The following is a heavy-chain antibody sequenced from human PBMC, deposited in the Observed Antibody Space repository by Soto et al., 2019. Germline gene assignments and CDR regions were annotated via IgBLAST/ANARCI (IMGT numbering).Heavy chain of an antibody. CDR3: RRSSRYSTDV. CDR2: IYSTGNT. CDR1: SGSISSTIYS. D-gene: IGHD6-13*01. Sequence: SEMLSLTCTVSSGSISSTIYSWDWIRQPPGKGLEWIGSIYSTGNTYYNPSLNSQVTISVDTSKNQFSLNVISVTAADTAVYYCRRSSRYSTDVWGQGTTVTVSS. J-gene: IGHJ6*02. V-gene: IGHV4-39*01.